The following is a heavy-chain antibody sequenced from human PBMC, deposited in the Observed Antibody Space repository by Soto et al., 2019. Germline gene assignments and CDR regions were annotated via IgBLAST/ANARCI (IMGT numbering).Heavy chain of an antibody. CDR2: ISYDGSNK. J-gene: IGHJ4*02. Sequence: QVQLVESGGGVVQPGRSLRLSCAASGSTFSSYAMHWVRQAPGKGLEWVAVISYDGSNKYYADSVKGRFTISRDNSKNTLYLQMNSLRAEDTAVYYCARDSGSFYLDYWGQGTLVTVSS. CDR3: ARDSGSFYLDY. CDR1: GSTFSSYA. V-gene: IGHV3-30-3*01. D-gene: IGHD1-26*01.